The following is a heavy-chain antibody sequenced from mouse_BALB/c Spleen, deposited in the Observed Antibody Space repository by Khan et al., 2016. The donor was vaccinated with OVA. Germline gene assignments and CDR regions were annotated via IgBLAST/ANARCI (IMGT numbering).Heavy chain of an antibody. J-gene: IGHJ3*01. CDR2: INPSNGDX. CDR1: GYTFTSSY. CDR3: ARSGYGNPFAY. D-gene: IGHD2-1*01. V-gene: IGHV1S81*02. Sequence: QVQLQQSGAELVKPGAPVKISCKASGYTFTSSYMYWVKQRPGQGLEWIGGINPSNGDXHFYEKFKSKATLTVDKSSTTAYMQFSSLTSEDSAVYYCARSGYGNPFAYWGQGTLVTVSA.